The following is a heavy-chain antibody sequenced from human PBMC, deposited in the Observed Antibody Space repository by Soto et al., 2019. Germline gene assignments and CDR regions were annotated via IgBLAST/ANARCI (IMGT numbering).Heavy chain of an antibody. CDR1: GGTFSSYA. CDR3: ATAAATGANYYYYYGMDV. J-gene: IGHJ6*02. D-gene: IGHD2-15*01. Sequence: ASVKVSCKASGGTFSSYAISWVRQAPGQGLEWMGGFDPEDGETIYAQKFQGRVTMTEDTSTDTAYMELSSLRSEDTAVYYCATAAATGANYYYYYGMDVWGQGTTVTVSS. CDR2: FDPEDGET. V-gene: IGHV1-24*01.